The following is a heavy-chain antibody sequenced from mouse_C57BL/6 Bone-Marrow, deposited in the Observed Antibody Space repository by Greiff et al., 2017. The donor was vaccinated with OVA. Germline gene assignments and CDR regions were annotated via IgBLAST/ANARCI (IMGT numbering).Heavy chain of an antibody. Sequence: QVQLKQPGAELVMPGASVKLSCKASGYTFTSYWMHWVKQRPGQGLEWIGEIDPSDSYTNYNQKFKGKSTLTVDKSSSTAYMQLSSLTSEDSAVDYCASSDYYSNSYDWYFEVWGTGTTVTVSS. J-gene: IGHJ1*03. CDR1: GYTFTSYW. CDR2: IDPSDSYT. D-gene: IGHD1-1*01. CDR3: ASSDYYSNSYDWYFEV. V-gene: IGHV1-69*01.